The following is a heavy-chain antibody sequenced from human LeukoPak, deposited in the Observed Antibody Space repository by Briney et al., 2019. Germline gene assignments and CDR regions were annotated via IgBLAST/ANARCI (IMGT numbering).Heavy chain of an antibody. CDR2: IYHSGST. J-gene: IGHJ6*02. V-gene: IGHV4-4*02. D-gene: IGHD5-18*01. Sequence: SETLSLTCAVSGGSISSSNWWSWVRQPPGKGLEWIGEIYHSGSTNYNPSLKSRVTISVDKSKNQFSLKPSSVTAADTAVYYCGGTAIGRRPGKNGMDVWGQGTTVTVSS. CDR1: GGSISSSNW. CDR3: GGTAIGRRPGKNGMDV.